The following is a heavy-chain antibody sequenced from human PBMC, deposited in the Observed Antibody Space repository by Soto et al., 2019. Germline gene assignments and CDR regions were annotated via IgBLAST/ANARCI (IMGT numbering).Heavy chain of an antibody. D-gene: IGHD3-22*01. CDR1: GGSISSYY. J-gene: IGHJ4*02. CDR2: IHYSGST. V-gene: IGHV4-59*01. Sequence: SETLSLTCTVSGGSISSYYWSWIRQPPGKGLEWIGYIHYSGSTNYNPSLKSRVTISVDTSKNQFSLKLSSVTAADTAVYYCARVIGPHDDDSSGYYYDYWVQGTLVTVYS. CDR3: ARVIGPHDDDSSGYYYDY.